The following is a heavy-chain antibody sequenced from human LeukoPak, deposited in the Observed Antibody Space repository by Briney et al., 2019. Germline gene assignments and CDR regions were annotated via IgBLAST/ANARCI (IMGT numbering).Heavy chain of an antibody. J-gene: IGHJ3*02. Sequence: GGSLRLSCAASGFTFSPSIMHWFRRAPGKGLEWVAVIYTIDSNISYGDSVKGRFTISSDNSKNMLYLDMNSLSGEDTAVYYCARDRRVGATTYALDTWGPGTMVTVSS. CDR2: IYTIDSNI. CDR1: GFTFSPSI. D-gene: IGHD1-26*01. V-gene: IGHV3-30*03. CDR3: ARDRRVGATTYALDT.